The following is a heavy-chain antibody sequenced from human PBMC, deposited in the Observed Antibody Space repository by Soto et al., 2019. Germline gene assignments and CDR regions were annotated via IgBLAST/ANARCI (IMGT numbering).Heavy chain of an antibody. CDR1: GLIFSDYH. CDR3: SMLGGWSGGSSGMDV. CDR2: IRRKANSYTT. Sequence: EVQLVESGGGLVQPGVSLRLSCAASGLIFSDYHMDWVRQAPGKGLEWVGRIRRKANSYTTEYAASVKGRFTISRADSNNSLYFQMNSMKSEYTAVYYCSMLGGWSGGSSGMDVWGQGTTVTVSS. J-gene: IGHJ6*02. D-gene: IGHD6-19*01. V-gene: IGHV3-72*01.